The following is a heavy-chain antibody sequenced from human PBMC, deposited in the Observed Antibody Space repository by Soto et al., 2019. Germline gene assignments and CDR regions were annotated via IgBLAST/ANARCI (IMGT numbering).Heavy chain of an antibody. Sequence: QVQLQQSGPGLVKPSETLSLTCAVSGGSFGTYSWNWIRQAPGKGLEWIGKIYYSGTTGYNPSLKSRVTLSIDTSQNKLSLSLSSVTAADTAVYYCASDGFYTDGRGPRNEGFDYWGQGTLVTVSA. D-gene: IGHD3-3*01. CDR3: ASDGFYTDGRGPRNEGFDY. CDR2: IYYSGTT. CDR1: GGSFGTYS. V-gene: IGHV4-59*01. J-gene: IGHJ4*02.